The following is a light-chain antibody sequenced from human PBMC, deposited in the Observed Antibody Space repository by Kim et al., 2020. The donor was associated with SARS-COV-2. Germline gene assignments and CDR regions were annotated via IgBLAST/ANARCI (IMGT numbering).Light chain of an antibody. CDR2: QDT. CDR3: QAWDSSTNV. Sequence: SVSPGKTAIITCSDDKWGDKYACWYQQKPGQSPVLVIYQDTKRPSGIPERFSGSNSGNTATLTISGTQAMDEADYYCQAWDSSTNVFGTGTKVTVL. CDR1: KWGDKY. V-gene: IGLV3-1*01. J-gene: IGLJ1*01.